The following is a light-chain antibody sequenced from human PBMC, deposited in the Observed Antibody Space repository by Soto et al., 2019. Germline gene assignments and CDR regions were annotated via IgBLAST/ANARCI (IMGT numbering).Light chain of an antibody. V-gene: IGKV1-5*03. Sequence: DIQMTQSPSTLSASVGDRVTITCWASQSINGWLAWYQQKPGKAPKLLISTASNLESGVPLRFSASGSGTEFTLTINSLQPDDFATYYCQQYSSSSTFGQGTRVEFK. CDR2: TAS. CDR1: QSINGW. CDR3: QQYSSSST. J-gene: IGKJ1*01.